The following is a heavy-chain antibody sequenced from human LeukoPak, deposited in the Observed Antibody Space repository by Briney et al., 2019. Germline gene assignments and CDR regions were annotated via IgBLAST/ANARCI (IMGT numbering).Heavy chain of an antibody. J-gene: IGHJ6*03. D-gene: IGHD3-3*01. CDR1: VGTFTSYA. CDR3: ARGKGIFGVVISYYYYYYMDV. V-gene: IGHV1-69*01. CDR2: VSPSFGRG. Sequence: SVKVSFKAAVGTFTSYAISWMRQGPGQGLGWVGGVSPSFGRGNYSQKFQGRVRITADESTSTAYMELSSLRSEDTAVYYCARGKGIFGVVISYYYYYYMDVWGKGTTVTVSS.